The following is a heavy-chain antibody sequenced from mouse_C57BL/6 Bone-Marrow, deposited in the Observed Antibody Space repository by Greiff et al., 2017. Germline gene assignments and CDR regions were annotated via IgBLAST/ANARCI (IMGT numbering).Heavy chain of an antibody. V-gene: IGHV1-76*01. CDR2: IYPGSGNT. CDR3: ARCTMITSYAMDY. J-gene: IGHJ4*01. CDR1: GYTFTDYY. Sequence: QVQLQQSGAELVRPGASVKLSCKASGYTFTDYYINWVKQRPGQGLEWIARIYPGSGNTYYNEKFKGKATLTAEKSSSTAYMQLSSLTSEDSAVYFCARCTMITSYAMDYWGQGTSVTVSS. D-gene: IGHD2-4*01.